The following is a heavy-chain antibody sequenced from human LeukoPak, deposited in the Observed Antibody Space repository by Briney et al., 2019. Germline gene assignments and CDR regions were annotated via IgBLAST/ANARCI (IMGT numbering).Heavy chain of an antibody. Sequence: GGSLRLSCVASGFTFKSIWMSWVRQTPGKGLEWVANIDEGGSATYYVGFAEGRLTIYRDNAKNSLDLQMNSLRAEDTGVYYCVRRPEIGAVDFWGQGALVTVSS. CDR1: GFTFKSIW. CDR3: VRRPEIGAVDF. D-gene: IGHD3-3*01. V-gene: IGHV3-7*01. CDR2: IDEGGSAT. J-gene: IGHJ4*02.